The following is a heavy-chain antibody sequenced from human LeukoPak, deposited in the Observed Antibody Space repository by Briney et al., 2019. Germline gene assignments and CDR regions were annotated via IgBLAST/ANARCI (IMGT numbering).Heavy chain of an antibody. CDR3: ARGPPPDFDY. V-gene: IGHV4-4*07. CDR2: IHPSGST. J-gene: IGHJ4*02. Sequence: SETLSLTCTVSGDSISSYYWSWVRQPAGRGLEWIGRIHPSGSTNYNPSLKSRVTLSVDTSKNQFSLKLSSVTAADTAVYYCARGPPPDFDYWGRGTLVTVSS. CDR1: GDSISSYY.